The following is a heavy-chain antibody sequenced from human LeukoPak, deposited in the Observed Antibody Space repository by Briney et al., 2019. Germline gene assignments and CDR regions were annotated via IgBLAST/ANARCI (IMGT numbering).Heavy chain of an antibody. D-gene: IGHD3-3*01. V-gene: IGHV5-51*01. CDR2: VYPGDSDT. J-gene: IGHJ4*02. CDR3: ARVSGSGTFDH. Sequence: GESLKISCKGSGYSFPSYWIGWVRQMPGKGLEWMGIVYPGDSDTRYSPSFQGQVTMSADKSISTAYLQWSSLKASDTAMYFCARVSGSGTFDHWGQGTLVTVSS. CDR1: GYSFPSYW.